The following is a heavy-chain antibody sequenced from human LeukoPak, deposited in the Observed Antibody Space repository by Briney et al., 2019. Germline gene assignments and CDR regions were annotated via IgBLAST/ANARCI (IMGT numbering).Heavy chain of an antibody. V-gene: IGHV5-51*01. J-gene: IGHJ4*02. CDR3: ARQNRYYSSTNCYGDLDY. D-gene: IGHD2-2*01. Sequence: GEALKISCRGSGYTFSGYRIAWVRQMPGKGLEGLGIIFPDDSDTTYSPSFQGQVTMSADKSISTAYLQWSSLKASDTAMYYCARQNRYYSSTNCYGDLDYWGQGSLVTVSS. CDR1: GYTFSGYR. CDR2: IFPDDSDT.